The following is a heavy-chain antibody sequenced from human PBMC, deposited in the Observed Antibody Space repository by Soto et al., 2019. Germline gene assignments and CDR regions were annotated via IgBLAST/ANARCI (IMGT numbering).Heavy chain of an antibody. CDR3: TTGRLTTYTFDF. CDR2: ISGSGGST. V-gene: IGHV3-23*01. CDR1: GFTFSSYA. Sequence: EVQLLESGGGLVQPGGSLRLSCAASGFTFSSYAMSWVRQAPGKGLEWVSAISGSGGSTYYADSVKGRFTISRDNSKNTLYLQMNSLRAEDTAMYYCTTGRLTTYTFDFWGQGTLVTVSS. J-gene: IGHJ4*02. D-gene: IGHD4-4*01.